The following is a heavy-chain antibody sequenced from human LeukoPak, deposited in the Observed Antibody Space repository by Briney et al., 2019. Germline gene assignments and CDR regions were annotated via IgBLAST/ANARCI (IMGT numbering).Heavy chain of an antibody. D-gene: IGHD3-22*01. Sequence: SGGSLRLSCAASGFTFSSYAMSWVRQAPGKGLEWVSAISGSGGSTYYADSVKGRFTISRDNSKNTLYLQMNSLRAEDTAVYYCAKASPYYYDSSGYSLYSFDYWGQGTLVTVSS. CDR2: ISGSGGST. CDR1: GFTFSSYA. CDR3: AKASPYYYDSSGYSLYSFDY. V-gene: IGHV3-23*01. J-gene: IGHJ4*02.